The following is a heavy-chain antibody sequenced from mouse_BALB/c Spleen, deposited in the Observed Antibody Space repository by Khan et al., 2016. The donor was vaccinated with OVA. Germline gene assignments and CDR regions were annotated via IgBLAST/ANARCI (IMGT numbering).Heavy chain of an antibody. CDR1: GYSFTGYY. CDR2: INPNTGNT. V-gene: IGHV1-26*01. J-gene: IGHJ3*01. Sequence: EVQLQQSGPDLVKPGASVKMSCKASGYSFTGYYMNWVKQSHGKSLECIGRINPNTGNTNYNQKFKGKAVFIVDTSSSTVYMELRSLTSEDSAVYYCARGYDFFAYWGQGTLVTVSA. CDR3: ARGYDFFAY. D-gene: IGHD2-14*01.